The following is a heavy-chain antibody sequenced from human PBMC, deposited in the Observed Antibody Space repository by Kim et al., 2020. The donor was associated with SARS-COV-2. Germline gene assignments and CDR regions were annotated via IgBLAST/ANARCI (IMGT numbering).Heavy chain of an antibody. CDR2: ISYDGSNK. Sequence: GGSLRLSCAASGFTFSSYAMHWVRQAPGKGLEWVAVISYDGSNKYYADSVKGRFTISRDNSKNTLYLQMNSLRAEDTAVYYCARGRGGGYYYGMDVWGQGTPVTVSS. CDR3: ARGRGGGYYYGMDV. D-gene: IGHD3-22*01. V-gene: IGHV3-30-3*01. J-gene: IGHJ6*02. CDR1: GFTFSSYA.